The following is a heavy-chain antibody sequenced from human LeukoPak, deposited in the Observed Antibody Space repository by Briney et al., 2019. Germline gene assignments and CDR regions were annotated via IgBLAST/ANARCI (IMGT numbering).Heavy chain of an antibody. CDR2: INSDGSST. CDR3: ARNYDFWSGYPNIDY. V-gene: IGHV3-74*01. CDR1: GFPFNTYW. D-gene: IGHD3-3*01. J-gene: IGHJ4*02. Sequence: GGSLRLSCAASGFPFNTYWMHWVRQAPGEGLVWVSRINSDGSSTSYADSVKGRFTISRDNAKSTLYLQMNSLRAEDTAVYYCARNYDFWSGYPNIDYWGQGTLVTVSS.